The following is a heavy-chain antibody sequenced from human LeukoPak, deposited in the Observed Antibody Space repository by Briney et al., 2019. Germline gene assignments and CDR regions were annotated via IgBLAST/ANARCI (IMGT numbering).Heavy chain of an antibody. CDR1: GFTFSSNS. CDR2: ISSSSSTI. V-gene: IGHV3-48*01. J-gene: IGHJ4*02. D-gene: IGHD2-2*01. CDR3: AREVCSSTSCHLDY. Sequence: GGSLRLSCAASGFTFSSNSMNWVRQAPGKGLEWVSYISSSSSTIYYADSVRGRFTISRDNAKNSLYLQMNSLRAEDTAVYYCAREVCSSTSCHLDYWGQGTLVTVSS.